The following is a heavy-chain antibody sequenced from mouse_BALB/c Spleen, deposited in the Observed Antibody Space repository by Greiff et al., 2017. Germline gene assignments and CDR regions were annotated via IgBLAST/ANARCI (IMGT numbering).Heavy chain of an antibody. J-gene: IGHJ3*01. D-gene: IGHD2-10*02. CDR3: TREYGNYLAWFAD. CDR1: GYTFTSYW. CDR2: IYPSDSYT. V-gene: IGHV1-69*02. Sequence: QDQLQQPGAELVRPGASVKLSCKASGYTFTSYWINWVKQRPGQGLEWIGNIYPSDSYTNYNQKFKDKATLTVDKSSSTAYMQLSSPTSEDSAVYYCTREYGNYLAWFADWGQGTLVTVSA.